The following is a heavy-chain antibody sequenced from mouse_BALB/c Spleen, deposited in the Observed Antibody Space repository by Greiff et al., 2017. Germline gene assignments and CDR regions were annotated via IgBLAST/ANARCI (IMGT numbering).Heavy chain of an antibody. J-gene: IGHJ2*01. V-gene: IGHV5-6*01. CDR3: ARHYYGSSYSYYFDY. Sequence: EVQLVESGGGLVKPGGSLKLSCAASGFTFSSYAMSWVRQSPEKRLEWVAEISSGGSYTYYPDSVKGRFTISRDNAKNTLYLQMSSLKSEDTAMYYCARHYYGSSYSYYFDYWGQGTTLTVSS. D-gene: IGHD1-1*01. CDR2: ISSGGSYT. CDR1: GFTFSSYA.